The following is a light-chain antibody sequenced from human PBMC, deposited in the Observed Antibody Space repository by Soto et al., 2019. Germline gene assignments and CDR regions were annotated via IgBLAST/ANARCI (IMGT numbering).Light chain of an antibody. CDR1: GSDIGAYIY. J-gene: IGLJ2*01. Sequence: QSALTQPASVSGSPGQSITISCTGTGSDIGAYIYVSWYQQHPGTAPKLMISEVGNRPSGVSNRFSGSKSGNTASLTISGLQPEDEADYYCSSYSSSTSVVFGGGTKLTVL. V-gene: IGLV2-14*01. CDR2: EVG. CDR3: SSYSSSTSVV.